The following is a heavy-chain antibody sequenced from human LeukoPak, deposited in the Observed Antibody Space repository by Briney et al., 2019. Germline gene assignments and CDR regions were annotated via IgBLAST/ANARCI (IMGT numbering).Heavy chain of an antibody. CDR3: ARGHVVVVAAPYYYYYMDV. CDR2: MNPNSGNT. Sequence: ASVKVSCKASGCTFTSYDINWVRQATGQGLEWMGWMNPNSGNTGYAQKFQGRVTITRNTSISTAYMELSSLRSEDTAVYYCARGHVVVVAAPYYYYYMDVWGKGTTVTVSS. J-gene: IGHJ6*03. V-gene: IGHV1-8*03. D-gene: IGHD2-15*01. CDR1: GCTFTSYD.